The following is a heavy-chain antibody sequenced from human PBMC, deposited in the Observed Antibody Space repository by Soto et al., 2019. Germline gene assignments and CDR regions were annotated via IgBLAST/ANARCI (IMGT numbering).Heavy chain of an antibody. Sequence: QVQLVESGGGVVQPGRSLRLSCAASGFTFSSFGMHWVRQAPGKGLEWVALISYDGSNKYYADSVKGRFTISRDKSKNTLYLQMNILRAEDTAVYYCAKDRGWSSADLDYWGQGTLVTVSS. V-gene: IGHV3-30*18. D-gene: IGHD6-19*01. CDR2: ISYDGSNK. J-gene: IGHJ4*02. CDR1: GFTFSSFG. CDR3: AKDRGWSSADLDY.